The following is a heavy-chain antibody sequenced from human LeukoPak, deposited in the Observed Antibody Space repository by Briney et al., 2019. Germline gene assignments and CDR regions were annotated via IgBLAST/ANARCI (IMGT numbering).Heavy chain of an antibody. CDR1: GYTFTMYY. V-gene: IGHV1-46*01. CDR3: ASEERGVLSGSFVWLFASYYTYYYMDV. Sequence: GASVKVSCKASGYTFTMYYIHWVRQAPGQGLEWMGMINPSDGATTYAQRFQGRVTMTRDMSTTTVYMDLRSLRSEDKATYFSASEERGVLSGSFVWLFASYYTYYYMDVWGRGTTVTVSS. J-gene: IGHJ6*03. D-gene: IGHD1-26*01. CDR2: INPSDGAT.